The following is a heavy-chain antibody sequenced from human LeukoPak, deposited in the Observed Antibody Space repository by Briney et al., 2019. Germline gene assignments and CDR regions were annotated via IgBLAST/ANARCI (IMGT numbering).Heavy chain of an antibody. V-gene: IGHV3-30*04. CDR3: AKDFFRYYFDY. D-gene: IGHD3-3*01. CDR1: GFTFSSYA. CDR2: ISYDGSNK. J-gene: IGHJ4*02. Sequence: PGGSLRLSCAASGFTFSSYAMHWVRQAPGKGLEWVAVISYDGSNKYYADSVKGRFTISRDNSKNTLYLQMNSLRAEDTAVYYCAKDFFRYYFDYWGQETLVTVSS.